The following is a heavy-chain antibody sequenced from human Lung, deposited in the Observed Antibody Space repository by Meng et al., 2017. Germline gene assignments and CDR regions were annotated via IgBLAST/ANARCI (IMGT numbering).Heavy chain of an antibody. CDR2: INHSGST. CDR1: GGSFSDYY. CDR3: ARGPTTMAHDFDY. J-gene: IGHJ4*02. D-gene: IGHD4-11*01. V-gene: IGHV4-34*01. Sequence: QEQLQQWGSDLLNPSETLTLPFVVSGGSFSDYYWGWIRQPPGKGLEWIGEINHSGSTNYNPSLESRATISVDTSQNNLSLKLSSVTAADSAVYYCARGPTTMAHDFDYWGQGTLVTVSS.